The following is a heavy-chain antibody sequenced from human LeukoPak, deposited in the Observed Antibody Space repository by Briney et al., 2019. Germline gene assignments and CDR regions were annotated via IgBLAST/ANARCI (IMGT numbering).Heavy chain of an antibody. D-gene: IGHD3-22*01. Sequence: SETLSLTCTVSGGSISSYYWSWIRQPPGKGLEWIGYIYHSGSTYYNPSLKSRVTISVDRSKNQFSLKLSSVTAADTAVYYCARDYYDSSGYLGAFDIWGQGTMVTVSS. J-gene: IGHJ3*02. CDR2: IYHSGST. V-gene: IGHV4-59*12. CDR1: GGSISSYY. CDR3: ARDYYDSSGYLGAFDI.